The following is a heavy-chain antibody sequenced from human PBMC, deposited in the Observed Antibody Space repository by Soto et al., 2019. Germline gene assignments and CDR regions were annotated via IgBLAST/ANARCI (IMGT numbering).Heavy chain of an antibody. CDR1: GFTVSNHW. J-gene: IGHJ3*01. Sequence: EVQLVESGGGLVQPGGSLTLSCAASGFTVSNHWMHWVRQAPGRGLESISRIKTDGTYTDYAVSVKGRFTISRDNAKNMLYLQMDSLRPEDTGVYYCARPKGAAYSAFDVWGQGTVVTVSS. CDR3: ARPKGAAYSAFDV. V-gene: IGHV3-74*01. CDR2: IKTDGTYT. D-gene: IGHD2-21*01.